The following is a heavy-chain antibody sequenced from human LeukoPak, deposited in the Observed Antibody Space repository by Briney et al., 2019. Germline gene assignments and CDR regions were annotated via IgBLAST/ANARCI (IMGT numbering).Heavy chain of an antibody. CDR3: AKEGEWFGDYDAFDI. V-gene: IGHV3-30*02. CDR2: IRYDGSNK. Sequence: PGGSLRLSCAASGFTFSSYGMHWVRQAPGKGLEWVAFIRYDGSNKYYADSVKGRFTISRDNSKDTLYLQMNSLRAEDTAVYYCAKEGEWFGDYDAFDIWGQGTMVTVSS. CDR1: GFTFSSYG. J-gene: IGHJ3*02. D-gene: IGHD3-10*01.